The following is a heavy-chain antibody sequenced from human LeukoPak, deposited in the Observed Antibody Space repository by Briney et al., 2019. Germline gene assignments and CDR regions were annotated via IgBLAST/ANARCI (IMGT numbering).Heavy chain of an antibody. CDR1: GGTFSSYA. J-gene: IGHJ4*02. V-gene: IGHV1-69*04. CDR2: IIPILGIA. CDR3: ARAAGGDYVYYFDY. D-gene: IGHD4-17*01. Sequence: SVKVSCKASGGTFSSYAISWVRQAPGQGLEWMGRIIPILGIANYAQKFQGRVTITADKSTSTAYMELSSPRSEDTAVYYCARAAGGDYVYYFDYWGQGTLVTVSS.